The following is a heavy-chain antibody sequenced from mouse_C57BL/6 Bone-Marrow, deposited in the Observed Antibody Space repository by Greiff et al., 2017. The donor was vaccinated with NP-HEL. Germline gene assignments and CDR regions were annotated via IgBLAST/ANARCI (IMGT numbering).Heavy chain of an antibody. CDR3: AHIYYGNYVYAMDY. D-gene: IGHD2-1*01. V-gene: IGHV1-22*01. CDR1: GYTFTDYN. Sequence: EVQLQQSGPELVKPGASVKMSCKASGYTFTDYNMHWVKQSHGKSLEWIGYINPNNGGTSYNQKFKGKATLTVNKSSSTAYMELRSLTSEDSAVYYCAHIYYGNYVYAMDYWGQGTSVTVSS. CDR2: INPNNGGT. J-gene: IGHJ4*01.